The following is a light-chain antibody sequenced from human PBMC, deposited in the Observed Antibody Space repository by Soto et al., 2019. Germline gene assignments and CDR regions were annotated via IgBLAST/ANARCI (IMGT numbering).Light chain of an antibody. V-gene: IGLV2-14*01. CDR2: EVS. CDR1: SSDVGGYNY. J-gene: IGLJ1*01. Sequence: QSALTQPASVSGSPGQSITISCTGTSSDVGGYNYVSWYQQHPGKAPKLMIYEVSNRPSGVSNRFSGSKSGNTASMTISGLQDEDVPDYYCSSYTSSIAYVFGTGTKVTVL. CDR3: SSYTSSIAYV.